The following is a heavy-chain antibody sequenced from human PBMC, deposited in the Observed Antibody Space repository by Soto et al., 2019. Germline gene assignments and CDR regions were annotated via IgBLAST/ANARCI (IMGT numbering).Heavy chain of an antibody. CDR2: IYYSGET. Sequence: QLQLQESGPGLVKPSETLSLTCTVSGVSISGTSYYWGWIRQTPAKGLEWIGNIYYSGETFYNPSLKRRVTLSIDTSKNPFSLNLTSVTAADPAIYYCARHGSFWGQGALVTVSS. V-gene: IGHV4-39*01. CDR3: ARHGSF. CDR1: GVSISGTSYY. D-gene: IGHD3-16*02. J-gene: IGHJ1*01.